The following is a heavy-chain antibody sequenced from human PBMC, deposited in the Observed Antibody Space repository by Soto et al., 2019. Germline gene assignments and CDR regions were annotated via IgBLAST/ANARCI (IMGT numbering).Heavy chain of an antibody. V-gene: IGHV1-18*01. CDR3: ARKIHCSGGSCYKDGLGVDY. CDR2: ISAYNGNT. D-gene: IGHD2-15*01. CDR1: GYTFTSYG. Sequence: QVQLVQSGAEVKKPGASVKVSCKASGYTFTSYGISWVRQAPGQGLEWMGWISAYNGNTNYAQKLQGRVTMTTDTSTSTAYMELRSLRADDTAVYYCARKIHCSGGSCYKDGLGVDYWGQGTLVTVSS. J-gene: IGHJ4*02.